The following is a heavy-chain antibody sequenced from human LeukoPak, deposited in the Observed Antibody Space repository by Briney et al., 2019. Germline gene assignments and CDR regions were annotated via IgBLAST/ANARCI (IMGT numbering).Heavy chain of an antibody. V-gene: IGHV4-34*01. Sequence: SETLSLTCGVSGGPFSGYYWSWIRQPPRKGLEWIGEITHRGTHYSPSLKSRAALSMDTSKNQFSLKVTSVTAADTAVYYCAALSGYNWHYISFDYWGQGILVTVSS. J-gene: IGHJ4*02. CDR2: ITHRGT. CDR1: GGPFSGYY. CDR3: AALSGYNWHYISFDY. D-gene: IGHD1-7*01.